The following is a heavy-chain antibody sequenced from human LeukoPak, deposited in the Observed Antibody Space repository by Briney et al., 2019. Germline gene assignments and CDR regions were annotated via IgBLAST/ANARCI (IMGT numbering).Heavy chain of an antibody. CDR1: GFTFSIYP. CDR3: VKVSRAAARDFDY. CDR2: ISSNGGST. Sequence: GGSLRLSCSASGFTFSIYPMHWVRQAPGKGLQYVSAISSNGGSTYYADSVKGRFAISRDNSKNTLYLQMSSLRAEDTAVYYCVKVSRAAARDFDYWGQGTLVTVSS. J-gene: IGHJ4*02. D-gene: IGHD6-13*01. V-gene: IGHV3-64D*06.